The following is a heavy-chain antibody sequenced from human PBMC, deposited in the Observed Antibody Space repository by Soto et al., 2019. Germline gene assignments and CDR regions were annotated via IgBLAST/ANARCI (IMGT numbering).Heavy chain of an antibody. J-gene: IGHJ4*02. CDR1: GFTFSDYA. V-gene: IGHV3-23*01. CDR2: IGDTGNSS. Sequence: GGSLRLSCAASGFTFSDYAMSWVRQAPGKGLEWVSGIGDTGNSSYYADSVRGRFTISRDNSKNTLFLQMNSLRAEDTAIYYCAKGAIPFYPRFFDNWGLGTLVTVSS. CDR3: AKGAIPFYPRFFDN. D-gene: IGHD2-21*01.